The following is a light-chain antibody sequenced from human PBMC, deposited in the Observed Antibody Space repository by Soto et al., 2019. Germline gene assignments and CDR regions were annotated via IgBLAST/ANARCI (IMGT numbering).Light chain of an antibody. CDR3: SSYSGTNNYV. V-gene: IGLV2-8*01. CDR1: SSDVGGYNY. CDR2: EVT. Sequence: QSALTQPASASGSPGQSVTISCTGTSSDVGGYNYVSWYQQHPGKAPKLIIYEVTKRPSGVPDRFSGSKSGNTASLTVSGLQAEDAADYCCSSYSGTNNYVFGTGTKLTVL. J-gene: IGLJ1*01.